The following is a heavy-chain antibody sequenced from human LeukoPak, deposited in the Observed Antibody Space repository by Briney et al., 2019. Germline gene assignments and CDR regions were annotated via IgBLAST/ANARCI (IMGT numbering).Heavy chain of an antibody. CDR2: IYSSGNT. D-gene: IGHD3-10*01. CDR3: ARVTYGSANYYVYYYYMDV. Sequence: PSETLSLTCTVTGGSIRSMGYFWSWMRQPAGKGLEWIGHIYSSGNTNYNPSLKSRVTISIDTSKNQFSLKVTSVTAADTAVYYCARVTYGSANYYVYYYYMDVWGKGTTVTVSS. J-gene: IGHJ6*03. CDR1: GGSIRSMGYF. V-gene: IGHV4-61*09.